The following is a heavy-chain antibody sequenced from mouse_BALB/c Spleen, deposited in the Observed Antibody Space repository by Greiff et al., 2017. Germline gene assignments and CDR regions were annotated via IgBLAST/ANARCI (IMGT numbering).Heavy chain of an antibody. Sequence: VQLKQSGPELVKPGASVKMSCKASGYTFTSYVMHWVKQKPGQGLEWIGYINPYNDGTKYNEKFKGKATLTSDKSSSTAYMELSSLTSEDSAVYYCARDGYYPWFAYWGQGTLVTVSA. D-gene: IGHD2-3*01. CDR1: GYTFTSYV. V-gene: IGHV1-14*01. J-gene: IGHJ3*01. CDR2: INPYNDGT. CDR3: ARDGYYPWFAY.